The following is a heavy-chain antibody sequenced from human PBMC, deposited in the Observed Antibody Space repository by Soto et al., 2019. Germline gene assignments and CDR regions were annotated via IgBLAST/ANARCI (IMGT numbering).Heavy chain of an antibody. Sequence: QVHLVQSGAEVKKPGSSVKVSCKVSGGTFNSYGISWVRQAPGQGLEWMGGIIPIFGTPIYAQKSQGRVTISADKSTSTAYMEVTSLRSEDAAVYFCARDSEMTRIEFGALGVWGQGTKVTVS. CDR3: ARDSEMTRIEFGALGV. J-gene: IGHJ3*01. CDR2: IIPIFGTP. D-gene: IGHD3-10*01. V-gene: IGHV1-69*06. CDR1: GGTFNSYG.